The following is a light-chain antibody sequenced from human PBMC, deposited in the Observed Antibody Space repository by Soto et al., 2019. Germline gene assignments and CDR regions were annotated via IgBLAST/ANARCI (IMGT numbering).Light chain of an antibody. Sequence: EIVLTQSPGTLSLSPGERATLSCRASQSVSNNYLAWYQQKPGQAPRLLIYGASTRATGIPDRFSGSGSGTAFTLTISRLEPGDFAVYYCQQYGSSGTFGQGTKVEIK. CDR1: QSVSNNY. J-gene: IGKJ1*01. V-gene: IGKV3-20*01. CDR3: QQYGSSGT. CDR2: GAS.